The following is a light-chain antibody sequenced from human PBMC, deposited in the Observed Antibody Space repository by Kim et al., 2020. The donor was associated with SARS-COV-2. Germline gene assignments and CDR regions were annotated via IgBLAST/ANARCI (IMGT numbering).Light chain of an antibody. Sequence: SSELTQDPAVSVALGQTVRITCQGDSLRSYYATWYQQRPRQAPVLVIYGRNNRPSGIPDRFSGSSSGNTASLTISGAQAEDEADLYCQSRDSCGNVLFGG. CDR1: SLRSYY. CDR2: GRN. V-gene: IGLV3-19*01. J-gene: IGLJ2*01. CDR3: QSRDSCGNVL.